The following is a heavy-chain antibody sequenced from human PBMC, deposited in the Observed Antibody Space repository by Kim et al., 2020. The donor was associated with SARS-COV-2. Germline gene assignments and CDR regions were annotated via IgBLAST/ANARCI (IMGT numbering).Heavy chain of an antibody. CDR1: GFTFSSYG. CDR3: ARDPGLWLPQDWFDP. D-gene: IGHD6-19*01. CDR2: ISYDGSNK. J-gene: IGHJ5*02. V-gene: IGHV3-33*05. Sequence: GGSLRLSCAASGFTFSSYGMHWVRQAPGKGLEWVAVISYDGSNKYYADSVKGRFTISRDNSKNTLYLQMNSLRAEDTAVYYCARDPGLWLPQDWFDPWGQGTLVTVSS.